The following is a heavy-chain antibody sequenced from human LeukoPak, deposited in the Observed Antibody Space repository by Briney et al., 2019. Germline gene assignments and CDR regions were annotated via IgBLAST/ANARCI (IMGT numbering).Heavy chain of an antibody. D-gene: IGHD5-18*01. CDR3: AKSMVSLYGMDV. CDR2: ISYDGSNK. Sequence: PGGSLRLSCAASGFTFSSYGMHWVRQAPGKGLEWVAVISYDGSNKYYADSVKGRFTISRDNSKNTLYLQMNSLRAEDTAVYYCAKSMVSLYGMDVWGQGTTVTVSS. CDR1: GFTFSSYG. V-gene: IGHV3-30*18. J-gene: IGHJ6*02.